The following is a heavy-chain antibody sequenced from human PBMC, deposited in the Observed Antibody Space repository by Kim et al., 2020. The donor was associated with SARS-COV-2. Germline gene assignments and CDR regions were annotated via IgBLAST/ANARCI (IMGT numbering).Heavy chain of an antibody. CDR3: ARSMHYYDSSGEDY. Sequence: SVKVSCKASGGTFSSYAISWVRQAPGQGLEWMGGIIPIFGTANYAQKFQGRVTITADESTSTAYMELSSLRSEDTAVYYCARSMHYYDSSGEDYWGQGTLVTVSS. CDR2: IIPIFGTA. V-gene: IGHV1-69*13. CDR1: GGTFSSYA. D-gene: IGHD3-22*01. J-gene: IGHJ4*02.